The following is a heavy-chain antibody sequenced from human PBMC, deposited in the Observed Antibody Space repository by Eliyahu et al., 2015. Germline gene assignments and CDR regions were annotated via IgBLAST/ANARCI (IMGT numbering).Heavy chain of an antibody. J-gene: IGHJ4*02. D-gene: IGHD4-17*01. CDR3: TRHGYTADGDSIDY. CDR1: GFTFSXSA. CDR2: IRSKANSYAT. V-gene: IGHV3-73*01. Sequence: EVQLVESGGGLVQPGGSLKLSCAASGFTFSXSAMHWVRQASGKGLEWVGRIRSKANSYATAYAASVKGRFTISRDDSKNTAYLQMNSLKTEDTAVYYCTRHGYTADGDSIDYWGQGTLVTVSS.